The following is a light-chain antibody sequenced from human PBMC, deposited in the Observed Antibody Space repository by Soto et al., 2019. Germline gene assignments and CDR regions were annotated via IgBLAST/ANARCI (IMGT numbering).Light chain of an antibody. CDR2: KAS. J-gene: IGKJ2*01. CDR3: QHYNTYWFT. V-gene: IGKV1-5*03. Sequence: DIQMTQSPPTLSASVGDRVTITCRASQSISSWLAWYQQKPGKAPKLLIYKASSLESGVPSRFSGSGSGTEFTLTISSLQPDDFATYYCQHYNTYWFTFGQGTKLEIK. CDR1: QSISSW.